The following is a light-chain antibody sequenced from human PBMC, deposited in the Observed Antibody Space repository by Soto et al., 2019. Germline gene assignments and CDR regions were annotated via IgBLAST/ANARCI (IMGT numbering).Light chain of an antibody. J-gene: IGLJ1*01. Sequence: QSALTQPASVSGFLGQSITISCTGTTSDVGGYNYVSWYQQHPGKAPILMIYEVTNRPSGVSNRFSGSKSGNTASLTISGLQVEDEAEYFCGSYTGSITYVFGTGTKVTVL. CDR3: GSYTGSITYV. CDR2: EVT. CDR1: TSDVGGYNY. V-gene: IGLV2-14*01.